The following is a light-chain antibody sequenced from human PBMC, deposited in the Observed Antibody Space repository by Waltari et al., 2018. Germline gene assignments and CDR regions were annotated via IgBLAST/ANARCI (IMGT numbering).Light chain of an antibody. J-gene: IGKJ2*01. CDR1: QSVAGN. CDR3: QQYNNWPRT. CDR2: GAS. V-gene: IGKV3-15*01. Sequence: ETVMTQSPATLSVSPGERVTFSCRASQSVAGNLAWYQQKPGQAPRLLIYGASTRATGIPARFSGSGSGTEFTLTISSLQSEDFAVYYCQQYNNWPRTFGQGTKLEI.